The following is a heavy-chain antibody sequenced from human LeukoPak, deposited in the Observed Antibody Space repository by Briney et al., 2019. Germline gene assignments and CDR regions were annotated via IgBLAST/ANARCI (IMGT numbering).Heavy chain of an antibody. CDR2: ISTTSKYI. D-gene: IGHD3/OR15-3a*01. Sequence: GGSLRLSCVASGFAFSGYSMNWVRQAPGQGLEWVSSISTTSKYIYYADSVRGRFTISRDNGRNSLFLHMNSLGAEDTAVYFCARDPRFGLTYTYHYMDVWGKGTTVTVS. CDR3: ARDPRFGLTYTYHYMDV. CDR1: GFAFSGYS. V-gene: IGHV3-21*01. J-gene: IGHJ6*03.